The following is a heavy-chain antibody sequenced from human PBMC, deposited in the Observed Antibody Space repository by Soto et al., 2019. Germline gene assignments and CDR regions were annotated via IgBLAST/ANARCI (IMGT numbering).Heavy chain of an antibody. J-gene: IGHJ3*02. CDR2: IIPIFGTA. CDR3: ARDSGSWLGGSRDGYNYMGYAFDI. Sequence: SVKVSCKASGGTFSSYAISWVRQAPGQGLEWMGGIIPIFGTANYAQKFQGRVTITADESTSTAYMELSSLRSEDTAVYYCARDSGSWLGGSRDGYNYMGYAFDIWGQGTMVTVSS. CDR1: GGTFSSYA. V-gene: IGHV1-69*13. D-gene: IGHD5-12*01.